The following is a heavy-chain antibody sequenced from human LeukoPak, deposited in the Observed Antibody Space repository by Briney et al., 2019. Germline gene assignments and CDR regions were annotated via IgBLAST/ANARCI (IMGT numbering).Heavy chain of an antibody. CDR1: GFTFSSYS. D-gene: IGHD5-24*01. V-gene: IGHV3-21*01. Sequence: PGGSLRLSCAASGFTFSSYSMNWVRQAPGKGLEWVSSISTSSNYIYYADSVKGRFTISRDNAKNSLYLQMNSLRAEDTAVYYCARGRWVWFDPWGQGTLVTVSS. CDR3: ARGRWVWFDP. CDR2: ISTSSNYI. J-gene: IGHJ5*02.